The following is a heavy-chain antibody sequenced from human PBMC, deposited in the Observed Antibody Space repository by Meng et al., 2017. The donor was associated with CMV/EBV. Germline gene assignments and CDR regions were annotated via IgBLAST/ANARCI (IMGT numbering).Heavy chain of an antibody. Sequence: GESLKISCAASGLTFSSYSMNWVRQAPGKGLEWVSSISSSSSYIYYADSVKGRFTISRDNAKNSLYLQMNSLRAEDTAVYYCARDLELRPWFDPWGQGTLVTVSS. J-gene: IGHJ5*02. D-gene: IGHD1-7*01. CDR2: ISSSSSYI. CDR1: GLTFSSYS. V-gene: IGHV3-21*01. CDR3: ARDLELRPWFDP.